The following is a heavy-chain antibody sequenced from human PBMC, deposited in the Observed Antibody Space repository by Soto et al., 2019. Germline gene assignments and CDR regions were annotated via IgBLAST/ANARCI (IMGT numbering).Heavy chain of an antibody. CDR1: GFTFSSYG. J-gene: IGHJ6*03. D-gene: IGHD2-2*01. CDR3: ARVAPAASIYYYYYYMDV. CDR2: IWYDGSNK. Sequence: QVQLVESGGGVVQPGRSLRLSCAASGFTFSSYGMHWVRQAPGKGLEWVAVIWYDGSNKYYADSVKGRFTISRDNSKNPLYLQMHSLRAEDTAVYYCARVAPAASIYYYYYYMDVWGKGTTVTVSS. V-gene: IGHV3-33*01.